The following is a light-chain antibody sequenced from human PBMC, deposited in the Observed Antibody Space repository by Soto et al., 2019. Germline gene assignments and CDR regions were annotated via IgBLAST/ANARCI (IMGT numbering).Light chain of an antibody. CDR3: QQYNAWPRT. CDR1: QSLSSN. J-gene: IGKJ1*01. Sequence: EIVMTQSPATLSVSPGERATLSCRGSQSLSSNSAWYQQKPGQAPRLLIYGASTRATGVPARFSGGGSGTEFTLTISSFQSEDFAVYYCQQYNAWPRTFGQGTKVAIK. V-gene: IGKV3-15*01. CDR2: GAS.